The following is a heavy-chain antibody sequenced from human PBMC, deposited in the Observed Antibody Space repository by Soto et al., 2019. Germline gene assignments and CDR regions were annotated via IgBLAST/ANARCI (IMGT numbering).Heavy chain of an antibody. V-gene: IGHV3-53*01. J-gene: IGHJ4*02. CDR2: IYSGGST. CDR1: VFSVISNY. D-gene: IGHD2-2*01. CDR3: ARDHTSRDAY. Sequence: PGGSLRLSCADSVFSVISNYMTWVRQAPGKGLEWVSVIYSGGSTFYADSVKGRFTISRDNSKNTLSLQMNSLRAEDTAVYYCARDHTSRDAYWGQGTLVTVSS.